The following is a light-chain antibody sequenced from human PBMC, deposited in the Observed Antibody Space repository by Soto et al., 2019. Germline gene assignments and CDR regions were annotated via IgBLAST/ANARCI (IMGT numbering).Light chain of an antibody. Sequence: EIVLTQSPGTLSLSPGERATLSCRASQSVSSNYLAWYQQKPGQAPRLLIYGASSRATGIPDRFSGSGSGTDFTLTIRRLEPEDFAVYYCQHYNDWLITFGQGTRLEIK. CDR2: GAS. J-gene: IGKJ5*01. CDR1: QSVSSNY. CDR3: QHYNDWLIT. V-gene: IGKV3-20*01.